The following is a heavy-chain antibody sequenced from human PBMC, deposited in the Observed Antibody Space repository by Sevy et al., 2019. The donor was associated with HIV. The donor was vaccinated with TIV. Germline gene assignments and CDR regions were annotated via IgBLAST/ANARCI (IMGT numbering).Heavy chain of an antibody. J-gene: IGHJ6*02. CDR2: FDPDDGET. CDR1: GYTLSKLS. V-gene: IGHV1-24*01. Sequence: ASVKVSCMVSGYTLSKLSMHWVRQAPGKGPEWMGGFDPDDGETIYAQKFQGRVTMTEDTSTDTAYMELSSLRSEDTALYYCATLDFWSDYPLYGMDVWGQGTTVTVSS. D-gene: IGHD3-3*01. CDR3: ATLDFWSDYPLYGMDV.